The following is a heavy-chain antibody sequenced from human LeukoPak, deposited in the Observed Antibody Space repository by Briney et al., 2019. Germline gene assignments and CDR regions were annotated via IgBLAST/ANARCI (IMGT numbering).Heavy chain of an antibody. J-gene: IGHJ4*01. V-gene: IGHV4-4*07. Sequence: PSETLSLTCTVSGGSISSYYWSWIRQPAAKALDWIGRIYKSGSTDYNPSFKSRVSMSLDTSKNQFSLRLSSVTAADTAVYYCARVRAVAGTHYYFDCWGHGTLVTVSS. CDR3: ARVRAVAGTHYYFDC. D-gene: IGHD6-19*01. CDR2: IYKSGST. CDR1: GGSISSYY.